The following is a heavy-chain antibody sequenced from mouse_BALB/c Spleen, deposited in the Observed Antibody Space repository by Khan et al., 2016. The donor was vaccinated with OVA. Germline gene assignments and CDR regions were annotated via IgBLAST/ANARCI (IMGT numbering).Heavy chain of an antibody. V-gene: IGHV9-3-1*01. J-gene: IGHJ3*01. D-gene: IGHD2-1*01. CDR3: ARSNGNYGFTY. CDR1: GYTFTNYG. CDR2: INTYTGEP. Sequence: QIQLVQSGPELKKPGETVKISCKASGYTFTNYGMNWVKQAPGKGLKWMDWINTYTGEPTYADDFKGRFAFSLETSASTAYLQINNLKNEDTATYFCARSNGNYGFTYWGQGTLVTVSA.